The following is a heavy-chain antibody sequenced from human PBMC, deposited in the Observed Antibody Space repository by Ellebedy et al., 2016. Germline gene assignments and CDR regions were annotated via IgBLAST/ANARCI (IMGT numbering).Heavy chain of an antibody. CDR1: GGSISRGAYS. D-gene: IGHD3-16*01. V-gene: IGHV4-30-2*01. Sequence: SETLSLXXAVSGGSISRGAYSWSWIRQPPGKVLEWVGYIRHTGDTYYNPSLKSRVTMSVDKSTSQISMRLSSVTAADTALYYCARTGRFGESYYFDSWGQGTLVSVSS. CDR3: ARTGRFGESYYFDS. CDR2: IRHTGDT. J-gene: IGHJ4*02.